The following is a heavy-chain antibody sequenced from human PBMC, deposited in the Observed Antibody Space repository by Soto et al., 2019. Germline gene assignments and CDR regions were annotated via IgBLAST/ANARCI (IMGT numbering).Heavy chain of an antibody. J-gene: IGHJ4*02. Sequence: VRLLESGGGLVQPGGSLRLSCAASDFTFSNYGMAWVRQAPGKGLVWVSGISNSGDSTYYADSVTGRFTISIDNSKNTLYLEMNSLRAEDTAIYYCAKDITRTWAVPLDYCGLGTRVTVSS. CDR2: ISNSGDST. V-gene: IGHV3-23*01. D-gene: IGHD3-3*01. CDR3: AKDITRTWAVPLDY. CDR1: DFTFSNYG.